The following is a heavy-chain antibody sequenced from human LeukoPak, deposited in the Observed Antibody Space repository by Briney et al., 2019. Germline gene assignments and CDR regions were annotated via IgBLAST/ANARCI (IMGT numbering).Heavy chain of an antibody. Sequence: PGGSLRLSCAASGFTFSSYWMSWVHQAPGKGLEWVANIKQDGSEKYYVDSVKGRFTISRDNAKNSLYLQMNSLRAEDTAVYYCARQSRSVTTYFDYWGQGTLVTVSS. J-gene: IGHJ4*02. CDR3: ARQSRSVTTYFDY. CDR2: IKQDGSEK. D-gene: IGHD4-17*01. CDR1: GFTFSSYW. V-gene: IGHV3-7*02.